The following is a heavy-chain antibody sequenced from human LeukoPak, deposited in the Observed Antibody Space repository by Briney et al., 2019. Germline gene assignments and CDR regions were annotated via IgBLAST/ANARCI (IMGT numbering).Heavy chain of an antibody. CDR3: AKDLERHIVVVTASAVDY. Sequence: GSLRLSCAASEFSFSSNAMSWVRQAPGKGLEWVAVISYDGSNKYYADSVKGRFTISRDNSKNTLYLQMNSLRAEDTAVYYCAKDLERHIVVVTASAVDYWGQGTLVTVSS. V-gene: IGHV3-30*18. D-gene: IGHD2-21*02. J-gene: IGHJ4*02. CDR1: EFSFSSNA. CDR2: ISYDGSNK.